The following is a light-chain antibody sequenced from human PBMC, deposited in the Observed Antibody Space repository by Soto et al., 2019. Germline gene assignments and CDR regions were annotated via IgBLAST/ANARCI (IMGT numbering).Light chain of an antibody. V-gene: IGKV3-20*01. CDR1: QTVSSRY. J-gene: IGKJ5*01. CDR2: DAS. Sequence: EIVLSKSPGTLSLAPGVGVTLSCRASQTVSSRYLAWYQQRPGQAPRLLIYDASSRASGIPDRFSGSGSGTDFTLTITRLEPEDFAVYYCQQYGSSPLITFGQGTRLEIK. CDR3: QQYGSSPLIT.